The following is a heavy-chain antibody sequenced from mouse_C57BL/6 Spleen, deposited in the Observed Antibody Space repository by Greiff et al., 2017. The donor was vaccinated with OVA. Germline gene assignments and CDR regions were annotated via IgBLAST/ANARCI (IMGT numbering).Heavy chain of an antibody. CDR1: GYTFTSYW. CDR2: IYPSDSET. CDR3: AGGTLTGAGFAY. J-gene: IGHJ3*01. V-gene: IGHV1-61*01. D-gene: IGHD4-1*01. Sequence: QVQLKQPGAELVRPGSSVKLSCKASGYTFTSYWMDWVKQRPGQGLEWIGNIYPSDSETHYNQKFKDKATLTVDKSSSTAYMQLSSLTSEDSAVYYSAGGTLTGAGFAYWGQGTLVTVSA.